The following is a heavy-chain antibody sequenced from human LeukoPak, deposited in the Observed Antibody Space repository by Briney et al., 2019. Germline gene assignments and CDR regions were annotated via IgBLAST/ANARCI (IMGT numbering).Heavy chain of an antibody. CDR1: GGTFSSYA. D-gene: IGHD4-23*01. V-gene: IGHV1-69*05. CDR2: IIPIFGTA. Sequence: GASVKVSCKASGGTFSSYAISWVRQAPGQGLEWMGGIIPIFGTANYAQKFQGRVTITTDESTSTAYMELSSLRSEDTAVYSCARKDDYGGNGAFDIWGQGTMVTVSS. J-gene: IGHJ3*02. CDR3: ARKDDYGGNGAFDI.